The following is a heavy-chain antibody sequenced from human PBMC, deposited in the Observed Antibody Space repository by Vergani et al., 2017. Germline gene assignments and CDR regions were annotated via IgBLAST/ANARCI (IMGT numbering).Heavy chain of an antibody. J-gene: IGHJ4*02. CDR1: GGSFSGYY. D-gene: IGHD5-18*01. CDR3: ARTDTAMVTFDY. V-gene: IGHV4-34*01. CDR2: INQSGRT. Sequence: QVQLQQWGAGLLKPSETLSLTCAVYGGSFSGYYWSWIRQPPGKGLEWIGEINQSGRTNYNPSLKGRVTISVDTSQNQFSLKLSSVTAADTAVYYCARTDTAMVTFDYWGQGTLVTVSS.